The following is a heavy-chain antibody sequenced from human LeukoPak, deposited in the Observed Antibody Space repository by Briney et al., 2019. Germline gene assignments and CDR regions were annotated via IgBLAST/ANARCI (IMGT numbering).Heavy chain of an antibody. CDR3: ARDFTGNFDY. D-gene: IGHD1-1*01. CDR2: ISYDGSNK. J-gene: IGHJ4*02. CDR1: GFTFSSYA. V-gene: IGHV3-30-3*01. Sequence: GGSLRLSCAASGFTFSSYAMHWLRQAPGKGREWVAVISYDGSNKYYADSVKGRFTISRDNSKNTLYLQMNSLRAEDTTVYYCARDFTGNFDYWGQGTLVTVSS.